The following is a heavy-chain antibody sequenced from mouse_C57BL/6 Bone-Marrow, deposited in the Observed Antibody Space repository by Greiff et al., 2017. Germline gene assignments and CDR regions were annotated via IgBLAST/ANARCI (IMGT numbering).Heavy chain of an antibody. J-gene: IGHJ3*01. CDR2: ISSGGSYT. CDR1: GFTFSSYG. D-gene: IGHD1-1*01. CDR3: ERPYGSSLAGFAY. V-gene: IGHV5-6*01. Sequence: EVKLMESGGDLVKPGGSLKLSCAASGFTFSSYGMSWVRQTPDKRLEWVATISSGGSYTYYPDSVKGRFTISSDNAKNTLYLQMSSLKSEDTAMYYCERPYGSSLAGFAYWGQGTLVTVSA.